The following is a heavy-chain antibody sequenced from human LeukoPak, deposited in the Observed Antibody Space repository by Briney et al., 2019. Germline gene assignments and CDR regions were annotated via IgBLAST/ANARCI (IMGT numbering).Heavy chain of an antibody. CDR2: MNPNSGNT. J-gene: IGHJ4*02. D-gene: IGHD3-16*02. V-gene: IGHV1-8*01. CDR1: GYTFTSYD. CDR3: ARAQGDYVWGSYRYRTGFDY. Sequence: GASVKVSCKASGYTFTSYDINWVRQATGQGLEWMGWMNPNSGNTGYAQKFQGRVNITRNTSISTAYMELSSLRSEDTAVYYCARAQGDYVWGSYRYRTGFDYWGQGTLVTVSS.